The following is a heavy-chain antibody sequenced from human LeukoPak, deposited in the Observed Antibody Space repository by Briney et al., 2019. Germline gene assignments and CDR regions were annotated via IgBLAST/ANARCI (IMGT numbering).Heavy chain of an antibody. D-gene: IGHD3-22*01. CDR3: ARYGYNSSGYYVDWYFDL. CDR2: IYQSGST. Sequence: SQTLSFTCAVSGGSISSGGYSWSWIRQPPGKGLEWIGYIYQSGSTYYNPSLKSRVTISVDRSKNQFSLKLSSVTAADTAVYYCARYGYNSSGYYVDWYFDLWGRGTLVTVSS. J-gene: IGHJ2*01. CDR1: GGSISSGGYS. V-gene: IGHV4-30-2*01.